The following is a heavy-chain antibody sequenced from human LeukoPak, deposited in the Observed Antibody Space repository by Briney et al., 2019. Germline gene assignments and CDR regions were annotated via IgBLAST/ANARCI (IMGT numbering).Heavy chain of an antibody. Sequence: PSETLSLTCAVYGGSFSGYYWSWIRQPPGKGLEWIGEINHSGSTDYNPSLKSRVTISVDTSKNQFSLKLSSVTAADTAVYYCARTPTPSTVTTVTSAFDIWGQGTMVTVSS. V-gene: IGHV4-34*01. J-gene: IGHJ3*02. CDR1: GGSFSGYY. CDR2: INHSGST. D-gene: IGHD4-17*01. CDR3: ARTPTPSTVTTVTSAFDI.